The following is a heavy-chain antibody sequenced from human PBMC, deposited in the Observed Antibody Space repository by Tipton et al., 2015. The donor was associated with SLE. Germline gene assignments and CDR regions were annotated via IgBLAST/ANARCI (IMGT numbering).Heavy chain of an antibody. CDR2: VYHSGSA. D-gene: IGHD6-19*01. Sequence: GLVKPSETLSLMCTVSGGSIGSGGYSWNWIRQPPGKGLEWIGYVYHSGSAYYNPSLKSRVTISVDRSRNQFSLILTSVTAADTAVYYCASEILRDYGSAWGPDYWGQGTLVTVSS. V-gene: IGHV4-30-2*01. CDR1: GGSIGSGGYS. CDR3: ASEILRDYGSAWGPDY. J-gene: IGHJ4*02.